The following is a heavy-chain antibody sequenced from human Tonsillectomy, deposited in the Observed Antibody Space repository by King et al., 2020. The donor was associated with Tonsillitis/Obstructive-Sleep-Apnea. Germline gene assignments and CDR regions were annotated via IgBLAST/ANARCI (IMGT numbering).Heavy chain of an antibody. Sequence: QLVQSGAEVKKPGASVKVSCKASGYTFTGYYIHWVRQAPGQGLEWMGWINPNSGGTNYAQEFQGRVTMTRDTSISTAYMELSRVRSDDTAVYYCARDPPYDIFDYGMDVWGQGTTVTVSS. CDR2: INPNSGGT. V-gene: IGHV1-2*02. CDR3: ARDPPYDIFDYGMDV. J-gene: IGHJ6*02. CDR1: GYTFTGYY. D-gene: IGHD3-9*01.